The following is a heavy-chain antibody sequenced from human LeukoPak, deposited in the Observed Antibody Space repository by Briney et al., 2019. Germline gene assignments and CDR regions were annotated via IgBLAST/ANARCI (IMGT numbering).Heavy chain of an antibody. CDR1: GFTFSSYA. Sequence: QPGRSLRLSCAASGFTFSSYAMHWVRQAPGKGLEWVAVISYDGSNKYYADSVKGRFTISRDNSKNTLYLQMNSLRAEDTAVYYCAKDQFGYFDYWGQGTLVTVSS. D-gene: IGHD3-10*01. J-gene: IGHJ4*02. CDR3: AKDQFGYFDY. CDR2: ISYDGSNK. V-gene: IGHV3-30-3*01.